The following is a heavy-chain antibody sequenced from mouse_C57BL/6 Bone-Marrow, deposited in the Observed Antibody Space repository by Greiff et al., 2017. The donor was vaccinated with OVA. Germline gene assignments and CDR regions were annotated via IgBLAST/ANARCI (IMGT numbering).Heavy chain of an antibody. V-gene: IGHV5-17*01. CDR1: GFTFSDYG. J-gene: IGHJ3*01. CDR3: ARVYDGYSFAY. Sequence: EVKLMESGGGLVKPGGSLKLSCAASGFTFSDYGMHWVRQAPEKGLEWVAYISSGSSTIYYADTVKGRFTISRDNAKNTLFLQMTSLRSEDTAMYYCARVYDGYSFAYWGQGTLVTVSA. D-gene: IGHD2-3*01. CDR2: ISSGSSTI.